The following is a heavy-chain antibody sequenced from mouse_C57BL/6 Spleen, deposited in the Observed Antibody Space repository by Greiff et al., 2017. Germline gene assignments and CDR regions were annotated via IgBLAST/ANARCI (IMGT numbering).Heavy chain of an antibody. J-gene: IGHJ4*01. D-gene: IGHD4-1*01. CDR2: ISYDGSN. Sequence: VQLKESGPGLVKPSQSLSLTCSVTGYSITSGYYWNWIRQFPGNKLEWMGYISYDGSNNYNPSLKNRISITRDTSKNQFFLKLNSVTTEDTATYYCARTPTDWDYAMDYWGQGTSVTVSS. CDR1: GYSITSGYY. V-gene: IGHV3-6*01. CDR3: ARTPTDWDYAMDY.